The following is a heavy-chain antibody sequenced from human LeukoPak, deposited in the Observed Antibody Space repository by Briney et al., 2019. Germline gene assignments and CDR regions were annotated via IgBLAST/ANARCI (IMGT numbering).Heavy chain of an antibody. J-gene: IGHJ6*02. V-gene: IGHV4-31*03. D-gene: IGHD1-1*01. CDR3: AREGYWNYYYYGMDV. Sequence: SETLSLTCTVSGGSISSGGYYWSWIRQHPGKGLEWIGYIYYSGSTNYNPSLKSRVTISVDTSKNQFSLKLSSVTAADTAVYYCAREGYWNYYYYGMDVWGQGTTVTVSS. CDR1: GGSISSGGYY. CDR2: IYYSGST.